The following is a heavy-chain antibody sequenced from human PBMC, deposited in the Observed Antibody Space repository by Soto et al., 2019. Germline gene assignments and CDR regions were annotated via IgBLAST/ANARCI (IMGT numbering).Heavy chain of an antibody. CDR1: GYTLTELS. CDR3: ATSAIAAAGTEYYFDY. CDR2: FDPEDGET. Sequence: ASVKVSCKVSGYTLTELSMHWVRQAPGKGLEWMGGFDPEDGETIYAQKFQGRVTMTEDTSTDTAYMELSSLRSEDTAVYYCATSAIAAAGTEYYFDYGGQGTLVTVSS. J-gene: IGHJ4*02. V-gene: IGHV1-24*01. D-gene: IGHD6-13*01.